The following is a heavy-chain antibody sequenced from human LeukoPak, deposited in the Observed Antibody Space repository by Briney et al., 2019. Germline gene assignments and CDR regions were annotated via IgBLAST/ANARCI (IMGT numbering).Heavy chain of an antibody. J-gene: IGHJ4*02. CDR3: ARDLAVAGY. CDR2: ISDSGSSK. V-gene: IGHV3-48*04. D-gene: IGHD6-19*01. CDR1: GFTFSSHA. Sequence: GGSLRLSCAASGFTFSSHAMSWVRQAPGKGLKWVSYISDSGSSKYYADSVKGRFTISRDNAKNSLYLQMNSLRAEDTAVYYCARDLAVAGYWGQGTLVTVSS.